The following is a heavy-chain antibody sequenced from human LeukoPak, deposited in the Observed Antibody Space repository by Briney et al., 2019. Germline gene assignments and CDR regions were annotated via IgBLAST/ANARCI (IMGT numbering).Heavy chain of an antibody. D-gene: IGHD6-6*01. Sequence: ASVKVSCKASGYTFTGYGISWVRQAPGQGLEWMGWISAYNGNTNYAQKLQGRVTMTTDTSTSTAYMELRSLRSDDTAVYYCARDRAQQLVLDYWGQGTLVTVSS. V-gene: IGHV1-18*01. CDR1: GYTFTGYG. CDR3: ARDRAQQLVLDY. CDR2: ISAYNGNT. J-gene: IGHJ4*02.